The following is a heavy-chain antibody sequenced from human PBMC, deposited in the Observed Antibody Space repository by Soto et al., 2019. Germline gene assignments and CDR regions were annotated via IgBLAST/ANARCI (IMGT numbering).Heavy chain of an antibody. CDR2: IVVGSGNT. J-gene: IGHJ4*02. Sequence: QMQLVQSGPEVKKSGTAVKVSCKASGFTFSSSAVQWVRQARGQRLEWIGGIVVGSGNTNYAQKFHNRVTISRDMSTITAYMELRSLRSEDTAEDYCSPDHERDYGAAARWGPGTPVTGSS. CDR1: GFTFSSSA. V-gene: IGHV1-58*01. CDR3: SPDHERDYGAAAR. D-gene: IGHD6-13*01.